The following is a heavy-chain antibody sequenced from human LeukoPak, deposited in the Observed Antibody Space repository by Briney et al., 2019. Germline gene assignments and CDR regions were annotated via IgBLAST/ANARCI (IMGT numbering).Heavy chain of an antibody. J-gene: IGHJ4*02. CDR3: ARVEARQEFDY. V-gene: IGHV3-30*03. Sequence: GRSLRLSCAPSEFTFSRHGMHWVRQAPGKGLEWVAIISNDGSRKYYAHSVEGRFSISRDNAKNSLYLQMNSLRAEDTAVYYCARVEARQEFDYWGQGTLVTVSS. CDR1: EFTFSRHG. CDR2: ISNDGSRK.